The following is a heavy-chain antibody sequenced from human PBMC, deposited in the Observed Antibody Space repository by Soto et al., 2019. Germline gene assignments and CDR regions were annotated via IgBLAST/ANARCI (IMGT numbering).Heavy chain of an antibody. Sequence: QLLLQESGSGLVRPSQTLSLTCGVSGGSLSSSGYSWTWIRQPPGQGLEWIGHIYHTGNAYYNPSLKSRVTISLDRSKNQFSLNLTPVIAPDTAIYFCARSWNYGGMNWVEPWGQGTLVTVSS. J-gene: IGHJ5*02. CDR1: GGSLSSSGYS. V-gene: IGHV4-30-2*01. CDR2: IYHTGNA. D-gene: IGHD1-7*01. CDR3: ARSWNYGGMNWVEP.